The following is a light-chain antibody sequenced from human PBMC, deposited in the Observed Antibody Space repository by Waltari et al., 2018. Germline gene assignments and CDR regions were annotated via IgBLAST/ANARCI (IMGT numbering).Light chain of an antibody. CDR3: QVWDTTSDRVV. V-gene: IGLV3-21*02. Sequence: SYVLTQPPSASVATGETARITCGGDNVGSKSVHWYQQKPGQAPLLVVSDDTARPSGIPGRFSASNSGNTATLTISRVENGDEADYYCQVWDTTSDRVVFGGGTKLTVL. J-gene: IGLJ2*01. CDR1: NVGSKS. CDR2: DDT.